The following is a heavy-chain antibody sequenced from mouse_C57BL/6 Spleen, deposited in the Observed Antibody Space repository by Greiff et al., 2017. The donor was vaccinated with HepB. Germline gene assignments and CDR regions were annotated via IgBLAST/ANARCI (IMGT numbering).Heavy chain of an antibody. D-gene: IGHD1-1*01. Sequence: VQLQQSGPELVKPGASVKISCKASGYTFTDYYMNWVKQSHGKSLEWIGDINPNNGGTSYNQKFKGKATLTVDKSSSTAYMELRSLTSEDSAVYYCARRALTTVVAPYWYFDVWGTGTTVTVSS. J-gene: IGHJ1*03. CDR3: ARRALTTVVAPYWYFDV. CDR1: GYTFTDYY. CDR2: INPNNGGT. V-gene: IGHV1-26*01.